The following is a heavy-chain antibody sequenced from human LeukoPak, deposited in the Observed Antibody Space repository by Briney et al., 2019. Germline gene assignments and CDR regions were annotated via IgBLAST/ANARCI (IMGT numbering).Heavy chain of an antibody. D-gene: IGHD4-23*01. V-gene: IGHV1-46*01. CDR2: INPSGGST. J-gene: IGHJ4*02. Sequence: GASVKVSCKASGYTFTSYYMHWVRQAPGQGLEWMGIINPSGGSTSYAQKFQGRVTMTRDTSTSTVYMELSSLRSEDTAVYYCARVSRDYGGKGGSFDYWGQGTLVTVSS. CDR1: GYTFTSYY. CDR3: ARVSRDYGGKGGSFDY.